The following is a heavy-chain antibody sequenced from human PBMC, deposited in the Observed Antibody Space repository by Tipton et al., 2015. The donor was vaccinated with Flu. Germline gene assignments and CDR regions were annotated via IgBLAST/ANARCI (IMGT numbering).Heavy chain of an antibody. CDR2: IYYSGST. Sequence: TLSLTCTVSGGSVSSGSYYWSWIRQPPGKGLEWIGYIYYSGSTNYNPSLKSRVTISVDTSKNQFSLKLSSVTAADTAVYYCARDHGSCSSTSCLSYYYYYYMDVWGKGTTVTVSS. V-gene: IGHV4-61*01. J-gene: IGHJ6*03. D-gene: IGHD2-2*01. CDR3: ARDHGSCSSTSCLSYYYYYYMDV. CDR1: GGSVSSGSYY.